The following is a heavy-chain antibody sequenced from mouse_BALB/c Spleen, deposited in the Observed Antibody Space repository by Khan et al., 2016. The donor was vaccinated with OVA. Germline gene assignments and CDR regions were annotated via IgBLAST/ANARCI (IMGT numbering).Heavy chain of an antibody. Sequence: EVELVESGGGLVQPGGSRKLSCAASGFTFSHYGMAWVRQAPGKGPEWVAFISDLAYTIYYGDAVTGRFTISRENAKNTLYLEMSSLRSEDTAIYYCARGGGTAPFAYWGLGTLVTVSA. J-gene: IGHJ3*01. CDR3: ARGGGTAPFAY. CDR1: GFTFSHYG. CDR2: ISDLAYTI. V-gene: IGHV5-15*02. D-gene: IGHD1-2*01.